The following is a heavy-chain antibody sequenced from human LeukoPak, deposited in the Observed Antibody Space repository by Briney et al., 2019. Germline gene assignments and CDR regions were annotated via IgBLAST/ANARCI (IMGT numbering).Heavy chain of an antibody. J-gene: IGHJ4*02. Sequence: GRSLRLSCAASGLTFSDYEMNWVRQAPGKGLEWVSYISSSGSIIHYADSVKGRFTISRDNAKNSLYLQMNSLRAEDTAVYYCAKENSGWYGAYFDSWGQGTLVTVSS. D-gene: IGHD6-19*01. CDR3: AKENSGWYGAYFDS. CDR2: ISSSGSII. V-gene: IGHV3-48*03. CDR1: GLTFSDYE.